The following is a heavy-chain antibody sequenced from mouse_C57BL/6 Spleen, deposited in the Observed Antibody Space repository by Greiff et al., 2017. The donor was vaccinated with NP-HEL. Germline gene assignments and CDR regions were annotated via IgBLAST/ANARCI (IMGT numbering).Heavy chain of an antibody. V-gene: IGHV1-19*01. CDR1: GYTFTDYY. Sequence: VQLQQSGPVLVKPGASVKMSCKASGYTFTDYYMNWVKQSHGKSLEWIGVINPYNGGTSYNQKFKGKATLTVDKSSSTAYMELNSLTSEDSAVYYCARGGGLRRRAMDYWGQGTSVTVSS. D-gene: IGHD2-2*01. J-gene: IGHJ4*01. CDR3: ARGGGLRRRAMDY. CDR2: INPYNGGT.